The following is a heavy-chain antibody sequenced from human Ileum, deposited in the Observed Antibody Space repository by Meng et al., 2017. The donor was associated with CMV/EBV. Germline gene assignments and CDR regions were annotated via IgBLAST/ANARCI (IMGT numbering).Heavy chain of an antibody. Sequence: GGSLRLSCAASGFTFSSYAMHWVRQAPGKGLEWVSAILLDGVTTYYADSVKGRFTISRDNSKNTVYLQMNSLRAEDTAVYFCARRRQVWGQGTLVTVSS. CDR2: ILLDGVTT. CDR1: GFTFSSYA. V-gene: IGHV3-23*01. J-gene: IGHJ4*02. CDR3: ARRRQV.